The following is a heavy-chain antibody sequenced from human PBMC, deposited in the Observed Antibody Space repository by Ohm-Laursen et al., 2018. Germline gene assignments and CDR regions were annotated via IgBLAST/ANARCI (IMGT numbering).Heavy chain of an antibody. D-gene: IGHD6-19*01. J-gene: IGHJ4*02. CDR3: ARSRTSGWYALDY. Sequence: SETLSLTCTVSGGSISSYYWSWIRQPPGKGLEWIGYIYYSGSTNYNPSLKSRVTISVDTSKNQFSLKLSSLTAADTAVYYCARSRTSGWYALDYWGQGTLLTVSS. CDR2: IYYSGST. CDR1: GGSISSYY. V-gene: IGHV4-59*01.